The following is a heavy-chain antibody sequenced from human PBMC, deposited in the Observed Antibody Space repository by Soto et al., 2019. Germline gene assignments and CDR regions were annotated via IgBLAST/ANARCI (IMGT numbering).Heavy chain of an antibody. V-gene: IGHV3-7*05. CDR3: AKTPSGPFDK. CDR1: GFTFSNFW. J-gene: IGHJ4*02. Sequence: EVQLVESGGGLVQPGGSLRLSCAASGFTFSNFWMSWVRQAPGKGLEWLAAIAGDGGGKNYVDSVKGRFTISRDNAKSSLYLEMHSLRAADAAVYYCAKTPSGPFDKWGQGTLVTVSS. D-gene: IGHD6-25*01. CDR2: IAGDGGGK.